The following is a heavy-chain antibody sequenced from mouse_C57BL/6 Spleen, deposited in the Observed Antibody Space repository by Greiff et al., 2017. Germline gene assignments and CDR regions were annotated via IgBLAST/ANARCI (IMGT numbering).Heavy chain of an antibody. CDR2: IYPGSGNT. D-gene: IGHD1-1*01. CDR1: GYTFTDYY. J-gene: IGHJ4*01. V-gene: IGHV1-76*01. CDR3: ARAYGSSYEDYAMDY. Sequence: VQRVESGAELVRPGASVKLSCKASGYTFTDYYINWVKQRPGQGLEWIARIYPGSGNTYYNEKFKGKATLTAEKSSSTAYMQLSSLTSEDSAVYFCARAYGSSYEDYAMDYWGQGTSVTVSS.